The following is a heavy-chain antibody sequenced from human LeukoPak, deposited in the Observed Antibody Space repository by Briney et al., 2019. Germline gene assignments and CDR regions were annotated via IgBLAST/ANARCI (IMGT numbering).Heavy chain of an antibody. CDR2: INPSGGST. CDR1: GYTFINYY. CDR3: ARVYYSSPRAWFDY. D-gene: IGHD6-13*01. J-gene: IGHJ5*01. Sequence: ASVKVSCKASGYTFINYYMHWVQQAPGQGLEWMGIINPSGGSTTYAQKFQGRVTMTRDMSTSTVYMELSSLRSEDSAVYYCARVYYSSPRAWFDYWGQGTLVTVSS. V-gene: IGHV1-46*01.